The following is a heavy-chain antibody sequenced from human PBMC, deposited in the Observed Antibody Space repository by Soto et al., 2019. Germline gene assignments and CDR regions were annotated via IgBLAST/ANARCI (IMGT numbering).Heavy chain of an antibody. Sequence: QVQLVQSGAEVKKPGASVKVSCKASGYTFTGYYMHWVRQAPGQGLEWMGWINPNSGGTNYAQKFQGWVTMTRDTSISTAYMELSRLRSDDTAVYYCARGPMVRATPDYYYGMDVWGQGTTVTVSS. CDR2: INPNSGGT. D-gene: IGHD3-10*01. CDR3: ARGPMVRATPDYYYGMDV. V-gene: IGHV1-2*04. J-gene: IGHJ6*02. CDR1: GYTFTGYY.